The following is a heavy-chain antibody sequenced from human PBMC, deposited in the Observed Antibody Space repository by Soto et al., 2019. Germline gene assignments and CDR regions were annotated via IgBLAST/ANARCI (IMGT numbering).Heavy chain of an antibody. CDR1: GYTFTNND. D-gene: IGHD3-3*01. J-gene: IGHJ3*02. V-gene: IGHV1-8*02. Sequence: QVQLVQSGAEVKKPGASVKVSCKASGYTFTNNDVSWVRQATGQGLEWMGWMNPGSGDTGYAQKFQGRVTMTRDISIATAYMELNSLTSEDTAIYYCAKGALFSEWLSVKDAFDIWGQGTMVTVSS. CDR2: MNPGSGDT. CDR3: AKGALFSEWLSVKDAFDI.